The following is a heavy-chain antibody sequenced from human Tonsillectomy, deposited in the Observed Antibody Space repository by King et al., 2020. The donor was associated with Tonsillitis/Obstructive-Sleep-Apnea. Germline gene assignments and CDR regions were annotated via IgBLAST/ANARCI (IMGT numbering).Heavy chain of an antibody. V-gene: IGHV3-49*04. Sequence: VQLVESGGGLVQPGRSLRLSCTASGFIFGDYAMSWVRQAPGKGLEWVGFIRSKAYGGTTEYAASVKGRFTITKDDSKNIAYLQMNSLKTEDTAVYYCTSLPIVGATVGSDYWGQGTLVTVSS. J-gene: IGHJ4*02. CDR2: IRSKAYGGTT. CDR1: GFIFGDYA. CDR3: TSLPIVGATVGSDY. D-gene: IGHD1-26*01.